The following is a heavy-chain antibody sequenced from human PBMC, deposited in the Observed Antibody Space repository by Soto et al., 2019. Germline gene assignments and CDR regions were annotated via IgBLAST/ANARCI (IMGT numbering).Heavy chain of an antibody. D-gene: IGHD3-16*01. CDR1: GGSISDYY. CDR3: ARDGGRLMINPMDV. V-gene: IGHV4-4*07. CDR2: IFASGST. J-gene: IGHJ6*02. Sequence: QVQLQESGPGLVKPSETLSLTCTVSGGSISDYYWSWTRQPAGKGLEWIGRIFASGSTNYNPSLKSRVTMSVDTSKNQSSLRLSSVTAADTAVYYCARDGGRLMINPMDVWGQGTTVTVSS.